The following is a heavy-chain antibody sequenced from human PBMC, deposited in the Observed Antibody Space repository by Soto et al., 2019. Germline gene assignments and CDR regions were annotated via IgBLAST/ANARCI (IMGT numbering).Heavy chain of an antibody. V-gene: IGHV4-31*03. Sequence: SETLSLTCTVSGDSINSANYYWSWIRQHPGKGLEWIGYIYYSGNTYYNPSLKSRATISIDTSKNHFSLKMRSVTAADTAVYYCARDSRDQYFDPWGKGILVTVS. CDR2: IYYSGNT. CDR1: GDSINSANYY. J-gene: IGHJ5*02. CDR3: ARDSRDQYFDP. D-gene: IGHD2-2*01.